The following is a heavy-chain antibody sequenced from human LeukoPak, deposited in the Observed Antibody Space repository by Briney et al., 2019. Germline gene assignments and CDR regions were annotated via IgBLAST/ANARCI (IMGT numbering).Heavy chain of an antibody. CDR3: AKEFSLLRNPTVFDS. CDR1: GFTFTTYD. Sequence: GGSLRLSCAASGFTFTTYDMAWVRQASGKGLEWVSLVTTPGGGTYYADSVKGRFTISRDNSKNTVYLQMNYLRADDTAIYYCAKEFSLLRNPTVFDSWGQGSLVTVSS. CDR2: VTTPGGGT. D-gene: IGHD1-14*01. V-gene: IGHV3-23*01. J-gene: IGHJ4*02.